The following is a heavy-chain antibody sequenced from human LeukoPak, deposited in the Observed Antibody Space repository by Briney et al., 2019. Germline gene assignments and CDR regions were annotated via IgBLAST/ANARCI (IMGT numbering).Heavy chain of an antibody. CDR3: ARAEQFVPGYFYYMDV. CDR2: ISPDGGST. Sequence: GGSLRLSCAASGFTFSRYPMHWVRQAPGKRLEYVSAISPDGGSTFYANSMKGRFTISRDNSKNTLYLQVGSLRGEDMAVYYCARAEQFVPGYFYYMDVWGKGTTVTVSS. J-gene: IGHJ6*03. V-gene: IGHV3-64*01. D-gene: IGHD6-6*01. CDR1: GFTFSRYP.